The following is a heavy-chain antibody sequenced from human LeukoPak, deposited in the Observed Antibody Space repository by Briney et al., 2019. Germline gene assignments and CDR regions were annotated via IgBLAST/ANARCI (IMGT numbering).Heavy chain of an antibody. Sequence: GGSLRLSCAASGFTFSSYSMNWVRQAPGKGLEWVSSISSSSSYIYYADSVKGRFTISRDNAKNSLYLQMNSLRAEDTAVYYCARAITTALDPGDHQGDFDYWGQGTLVTVSS. V-gene: IGHV3-21*01. CDR3: ARAITTALDPGDHQGDFDY. J-gene: IGHJ4*02. CDR1: GFTFSSYS. D-gene: IGHD4-11*01. CDR2: ISSSSSYI.